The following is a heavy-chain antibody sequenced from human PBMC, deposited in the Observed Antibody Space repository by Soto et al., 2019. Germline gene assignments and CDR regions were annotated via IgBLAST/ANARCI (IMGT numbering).Heavy chain of an antibody. CDR2: ISGSGGST. Sequence: GGSLRLSCAASGFTFSSYAMSWVRQAPGKGLGWVSAISGSGGSTYYADSVKGRFTISRDNSKNTLYLQMNSLRAEDTAAYYCAKDPLREYSGVYFDYWGQGTLVTVSS. D-gene: IGHD5-12*01. CDR1: GFTFSSYA. V-gene: IGHV3-23*01. CDR3: AKDPLREYSGVYFDY. J-gene: IGHJ4*02.